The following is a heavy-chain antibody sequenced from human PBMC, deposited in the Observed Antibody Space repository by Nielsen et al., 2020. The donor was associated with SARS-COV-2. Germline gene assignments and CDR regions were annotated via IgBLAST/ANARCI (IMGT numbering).Heavy chain of an antibody. Sequence: GESRKISCKGTGYSFTSYWIGWARQMPGKGLEWMGIIYPGDSDTRYSPSFQGQVTISADKSISTAYLQWSSLKASDTAMYYCARRSDTAMVYSFDYWGQGTLVTVSS. D-gene: IGHD5-18*01. J-gene: IGHJ4*02. CDR2: IYPGDSDT. CDR3: ARRSDTAMVYSFDY. CDR1: GYSFTSYW. V-gene: IGHV5-51*01.